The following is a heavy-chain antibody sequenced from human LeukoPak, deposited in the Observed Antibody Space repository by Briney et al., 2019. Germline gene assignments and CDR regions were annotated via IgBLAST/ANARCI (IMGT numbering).Heavy chain of an antibody. Sequence: GGSLRLSCAASGLTVSSSYMSWVRQAPGKGLEWVSSISSSSSYIYYADSVKGRFTISRDNAKNSLYLQMNSLRAEDTAVYYCARSDGLDYWGQGTLVTVSS. V-gene: IGHV3-21*01. D-gene: IGHD5-24*01. J-gene: IGHJ4*02. CDR3: ARSDGLDY. CDR1: GLTVSSSY. CDR2: ISSSSSYI.